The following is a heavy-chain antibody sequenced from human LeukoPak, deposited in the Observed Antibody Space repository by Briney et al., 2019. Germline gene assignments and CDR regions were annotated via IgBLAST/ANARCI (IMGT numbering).Heavy chain of an antibody. CDR1: GYRFSDYY. Sequence: ASVKVSCKASGYRFSDYYIHWVRQAPGQGLEWMGWINPNSGGTNYAQKFQGRVTMTRDTSISTAYMELSRLRSDDTAVYYCALTVVRYDFWSGSRAFDYWGQGTLVTVSS. V-gene: IGHV1-2*02. J-gene: IGHJ4*02. CDR3: ALTVVRYDFWSGSRAFDY. CDR2: INPNSGGT. D-gene: IGHD3-3*01.